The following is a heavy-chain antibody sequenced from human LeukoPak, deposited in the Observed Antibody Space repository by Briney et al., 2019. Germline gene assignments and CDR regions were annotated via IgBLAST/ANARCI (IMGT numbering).Heavy chain of an antibody. CDR2: ITSNGDST. CDR3: AKSEGFGGSHYYDSSGAAFDI. CDR1: GFTFSSYA. Sequence: QPGGSLRLSCAASGFTFSSYAMSWVRQAPGKGLEWVSAITSNGDSTYYADSVKGRFTISRDNSKNTLYLQMNSLRAEDTAVYYCAKSEGFGGSHYYDSSGAAFDIWGQGTMVTVSS. D-gene: IGHD3-22*01. J-gene: IGHJ3*02. V-gene: IGHV3-23*01.